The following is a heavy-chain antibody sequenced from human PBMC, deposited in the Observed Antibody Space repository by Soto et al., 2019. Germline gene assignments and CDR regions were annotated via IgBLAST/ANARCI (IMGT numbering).Heavy chain of an antibody. J-gene: IGHJ4*02. CDR2: LDAEDGET. CDR3: ATLPRTIERTPAAIWSFDS. D-gene: IGHD2-2*01. CDR1: GYSLSDLS. V-gene: IGHV1-24*01. Sequence: ASVKVSCKVSGYSLSDLSIHWVRQAPGKGLEWMGGLDAEDGETIYAQKLQGRGTMTEDTSTDTAYMELSSLTSEDTAMYYCATLPRTIERTPAAIWSFDSWGQGTLVTVS.